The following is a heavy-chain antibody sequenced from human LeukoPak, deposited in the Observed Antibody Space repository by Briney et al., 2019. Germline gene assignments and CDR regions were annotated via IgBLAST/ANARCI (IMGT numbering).Heavy chain of an antibody. Sequence: PGGSLRLSCAASGFTFSRDWMHWVRQAPGKGLVWVSRIKTDGSTATYADSVKGRFTISRDNAKNTLYLEMNSLRAEDTAVYYCAREMYSSDSLYWYYGMDVWGQGTTVTVSS. J-gene: IGHJ6*02. CDR3: AREMYSSDSLYWYYGMDV. D-gene: IGHD6-19*01. CDR1: GFTFSRDW. V-gene: IGHV3-74*01. CDR2: IKTDGSTA.